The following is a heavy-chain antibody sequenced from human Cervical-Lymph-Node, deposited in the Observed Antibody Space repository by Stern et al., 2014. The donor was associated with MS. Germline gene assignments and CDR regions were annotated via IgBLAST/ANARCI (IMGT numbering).Heavy chain of an antibody. D-gene: IGHD3-22*01. V-gene: IGHV1-3*01. CDR3: ARADSSGYYAMGYFDY. CDR1: GYTFTSYA. J-gene: IGHJ4*02. Sequence: QVQLVQSGAEVKKPGASVKVSCKASGYTFTSYAMHWVRQAPGQRLEWMGWINAGNGNTKYSQKFQGRVTITRDTSASTAYMELSSLRSEDTAVYYCARADSSGYYAMGYFDYWGQGTLVTVSS. CDR2: INAGNGNT.